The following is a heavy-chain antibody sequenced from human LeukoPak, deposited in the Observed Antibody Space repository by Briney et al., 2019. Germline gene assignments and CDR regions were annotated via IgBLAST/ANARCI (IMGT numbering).Heavy chain of an antibody. CDR3: ARDRGYAGFSH. CDR1: GGSISSGGYY. Sequence: SETLSLTCNVSGGSISSGGYYWSRIRQPPGKGLEWIGYIYSSGSTYYNPSLKSRVTISVDTSKNHFSLKLSSVTAADTAVYYCARDRGYAGFSHWGQGTLVTVSS. V-gene: IGHV4-30-4*01. CDR2: IYSSGST. D-gene: IGHD2-8*01. J-gene: IGHJ4*02.